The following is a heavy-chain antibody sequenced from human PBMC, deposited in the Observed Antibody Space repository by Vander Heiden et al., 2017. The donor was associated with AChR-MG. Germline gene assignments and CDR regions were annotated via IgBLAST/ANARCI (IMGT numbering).Heavy chain of an antibody. J-gene: IGHJ6*02. D-gene: IGHD3-10*01. CDR2: IYHSGST. CDR3: ARSEGLWFGELFYYYYGMDV. Sequence: QVQLQESGPGLVKPSETLSLTCAVSGSSISRGYYWGWIRQPPGKGLEWIWSIYHSGSTYYNPSLKSRVTISVDTSKNQFSLKLSSVTAADTAVYYCARSEGLWFGELFYYYYGMDVWGQGTTVTVSS. CDR1: GSSISRGYY. V-gene: IGHV4-38-2*01.